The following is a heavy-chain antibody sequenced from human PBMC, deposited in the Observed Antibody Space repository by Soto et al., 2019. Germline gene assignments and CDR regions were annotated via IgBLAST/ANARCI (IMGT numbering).Heavy chain of an antibody. CDR3: ARDSGADFWSGYMDV. V-gene: IGHV4-59*01. CDR1: GGSISSYY. J-gene: IGHJ6*03. Sequence: SETLSLTCTVSGGSISSYYWSWIRQPPGKGLEWIGYIYYSGSTNYNPSLKSRVTISVDTSKNQFSLKLSSGTAADTAVYYCARDSGADFWSGYMDVWGQGTTVTVSS. D-gene: IGHD3-3*01. CDR2: IYYSGST.